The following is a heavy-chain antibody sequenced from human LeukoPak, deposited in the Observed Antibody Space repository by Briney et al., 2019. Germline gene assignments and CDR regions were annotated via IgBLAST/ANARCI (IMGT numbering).Heavy chain of an antibody. D-gene: IGHD3-9*01. Sequence: ESGPTLVNPTQTLTLTCTFSGFSLSTSGVGVGWIRQPPGKALEWLALIYWDDDKRYSPSLKSRLTITKDTSKNQVVLTMTNMDPVDTATYYCAHRSYDISTGYYRGIYWGQGTLVTVSS. J-gene: IGHJ4*02. V-gene: IGHV2-5*02. CDR1: GFSLSTSGVG. CDR2: IYWDDDK. CDR3: AHRSYDISTGYYRGIY.